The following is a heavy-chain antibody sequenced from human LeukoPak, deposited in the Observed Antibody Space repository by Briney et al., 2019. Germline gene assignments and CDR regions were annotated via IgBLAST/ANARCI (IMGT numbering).Heavy chain of an antibody. J-gene: IGHJ3*01. CDR1: GGSISNLDYY. CDR3: AGRGSSSGTFDV. CDR2: IYTSGGT. D-gene: IGHD2-2*01. V-gene: IGHV4-61*02. Sequence: SETLSLTCAVSGGSISNLDYYWTWIRQPAGKRLEWIGRIYTSGGTNYNPSLKSRVTMSVDKSKNQISLNLASLTAADTALYYCAGRGSSSGTFDVWGPGTFVTVSS.